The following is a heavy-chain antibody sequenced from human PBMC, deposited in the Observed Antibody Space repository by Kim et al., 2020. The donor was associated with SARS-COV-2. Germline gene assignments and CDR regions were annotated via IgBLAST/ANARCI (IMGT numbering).Heavy chain of an antibody. Sequence: GGSLRLSCAASGFSFQSFAMHWVRQAPGKGLEWVALITDNGRNKYYADSVKGRFTISRDNSRTMLSLQMNSLRPEDTAVYYCAKELYYYDGSAYNQVGYFHHWGQGTLVTVSS. CDR3: AKELYYYDGSAYNQVGYFHH. CDR2: ITDNGRNK. CDR1: GFSFQSFA. D-gene: IGHD3-22*01. J-gene: IGHJ1*01. V-gene: IGHV3-30*18.